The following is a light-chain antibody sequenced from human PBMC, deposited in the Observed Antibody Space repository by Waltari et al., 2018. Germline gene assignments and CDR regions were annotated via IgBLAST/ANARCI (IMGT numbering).Light chain of an antibody. CDR1: SSDVGGYNY. J-gene: IGLJ2*01. CDR2: DVT. CDR3: CSYAGTYTPL. V-gene: IGLV2-11*01. Sequence: QSALTQPRSVSGSPGQSVAISCTGTSSDVGGYNYVSWYQQYPVTDPKLIIYDVTKRPSGVPARFSGSNSGNTASLTISGLHADDEADYYCCSYAGTYTPLFGGGTKLTVL.